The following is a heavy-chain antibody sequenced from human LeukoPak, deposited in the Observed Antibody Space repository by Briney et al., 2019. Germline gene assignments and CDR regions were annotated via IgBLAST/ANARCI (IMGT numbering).Heavy chain of an antibody. CDR3: AREIFGSGSYPDY. D-gene: IGHD3-10*01. CDR1: AFAFNTYA. Sequence: PGGSLRLSCEAFAFAFNTYAMHWVGQPPGKGLDWVPLKWHDGSHKFYIDSVRGRFTISRDNSKNTVYLQMNGLRAEDTAVYYCAREIFGSGSYPDYWGQGTLVAVSS. V-gene: IGHV3-33*01. J-gene: IGHJ4*02. CDR2: KWHDGSHK.